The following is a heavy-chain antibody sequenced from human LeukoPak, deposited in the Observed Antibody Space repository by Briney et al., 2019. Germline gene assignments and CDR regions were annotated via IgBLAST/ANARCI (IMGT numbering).Heavy chain of an antibody. D-gene: IGHD2-15*01. J-gene: IGHJ4*02. CDR3: AYCSGGSCYSGDPRFDY. CDR2: INHSGST. Sequence: PSETLSLTCAVYGGSFSGYYWSWIRQPPGKGLEWIGEINHSGSTNYNPSLKSRVTISVDTSKNQFSLKLSSVTAADTAVYYCAYCSGGSCYSGDPRFDYWGQGTLVTVSS. V-gene: IGHV4-34*01. CDR1: GGSFSGYY.